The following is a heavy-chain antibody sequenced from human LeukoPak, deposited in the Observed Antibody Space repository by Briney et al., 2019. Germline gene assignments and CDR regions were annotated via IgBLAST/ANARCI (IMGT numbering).Heavy chain of an antibody. CDR3: ARGYDILTGLGMDV. V-gene: IGHV1-2*02. CDR2: INPNSGGT. J-gene: IGHJ6*02. CDR1: GYTFTGHY. Sequence: ASVKVSCKASGYTFTGHYMHWVRQAPGQGLEWMGWINPNSGGTNYAQKFQDRVTMTRDTSISTAYMELSRLRSDDTAVYYCARGYDILTGLGMDVWGQGTTVTVSS. D-gene: IGHD3-9*01.